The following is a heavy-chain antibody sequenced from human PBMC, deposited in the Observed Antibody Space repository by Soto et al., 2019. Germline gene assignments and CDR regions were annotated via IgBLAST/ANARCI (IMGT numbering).Heavy chain of an antibody. D-gene: IGHD3-3*01. J-gene: IGHJ4*02. CDR1: GFTFSGSA. Sequence: PGGSLRLSCSASGFTFSGSAMHWVRQASGKGLEWVGRIRSKANSYATAYAVSVKGRFTISRDDSRNTAYLQMNSPKTEDTAVYYCAGGVYDFWSGHPKGLDYWGQGTVVTVSS. V-gene: IGHV3-73*01. CDR3: AGGVYDFWSGHPKGLDY. CDR2: IRSKANSYAT.